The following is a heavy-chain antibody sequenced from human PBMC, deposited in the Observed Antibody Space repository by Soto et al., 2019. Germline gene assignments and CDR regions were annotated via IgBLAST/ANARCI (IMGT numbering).Heavy chain of an antibody. Sequence: ASVKVSCKASGYAFTDYYMHWVRQAPGQGVEWMGWINPKSGDTTYAQKFQGRVTMTRDTSITTAYMELSRLRSDDTAVYYCASDRTYGSGSHYYFDYWGQGTPVTVSS. CDR1: GYAFTDYY. J-gene: IGHJ4*02. V-gene: IGHV1-2*02. D-gene: IGHD3-10*01. CDR2: INPKSGDT. CDR3: ASDRTYGSGSHYYFDY.